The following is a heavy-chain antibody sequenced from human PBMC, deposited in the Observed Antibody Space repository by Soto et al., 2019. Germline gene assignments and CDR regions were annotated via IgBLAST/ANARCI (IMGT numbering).Heavy chain of an antibody. D-gene: IGHD6-6*01. J-gene: IGHJ4*02. CDR3: ARELVAARIFDY. Sequence: SETLSLTCAVSGGSISSSNWWSWVRQPPGKGLEWIGEIYHSGSTNYNPSLKSRVTISVDKSKNQFSLKLTSVTAADTAVYYCARELVAARIFDYWGQGTLVTVSS. V-gene: IGHV4-4*02. CDR1: GGSISSSNW. CDR2: IYHSGST.